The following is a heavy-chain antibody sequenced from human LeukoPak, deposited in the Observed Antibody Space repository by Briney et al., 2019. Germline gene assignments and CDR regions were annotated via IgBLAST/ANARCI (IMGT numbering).Heavy chain of an antibody. J-gene: IGHJ4*02. CDR2: MYYSGTT. D-gene: IGHD1-1*01. V-gene: IGHV4-39*07. CDR1: GGSISSSSYY. CDR3: ATYDHTGAGDH. Sequence: PSETLSLTCTVSGGSISSSSYYWGWIRQPPGKGLEWIGTMYYSGTTYYNPSLKSRVTVSVDTSKNQFSLRLTSVTAADTAVYYCATYDHTGAGDHWGQGTLVTVSS.